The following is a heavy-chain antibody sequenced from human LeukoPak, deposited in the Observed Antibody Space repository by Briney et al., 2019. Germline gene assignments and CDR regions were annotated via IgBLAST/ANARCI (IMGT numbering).Heavy chain of an antibody. CDR3: ARLVTVPAAMAYYYYGMTS. J-gene: IGHJ6*02. CDR1: GYTFTSYG. V-gene: IGHV1-18*01. D-gene: IGHD2-2*01. CDR2: ISAYNGNT. Sequence: ASVKVSCKASGYTFTSYGISWVRQAPGQRLEWMGWISAYNGNTNYAQKLQGRVTMTTDTSTSTAYMELRSLRSDDTAVYYCARLVTVPAAMAYYYYGMTSGAKGPRSPSP.